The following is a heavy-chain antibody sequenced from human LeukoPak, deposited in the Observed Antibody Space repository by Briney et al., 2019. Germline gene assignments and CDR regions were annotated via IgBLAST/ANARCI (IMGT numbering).Heavy chain of an antibody. J-gene: IGHJ1*01. CDR2: ISGSGGST. Sequence: GGSLRLSCAASGFTFSSYAMSWVRQAPGKGLEWVSAISGSGGSTYYADSVKGRFTISRDNSKNTLYLQMNSLRAEDTAVYYCAKYGIGIYYDFWSGYPAGYFQHWGQGTLVTVSS. CDR3: AKYGIGIYYDFWSGYPAGYFQH. D-gene: IGHD3-3*01. CDR1: GFTFSSYA. V-gene: IGHV3-23*01.